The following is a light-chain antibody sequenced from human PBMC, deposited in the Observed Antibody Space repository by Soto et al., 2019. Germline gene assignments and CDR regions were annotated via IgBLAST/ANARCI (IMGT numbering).Light chain of an antibody. V-gene: IGKV3-20*01. J-gene: IGKJ5*01. CDR3: QQYGNSTIT. CDR2: DAS. CDR1: QSVSSSY. Sequence: IVLTQSPGTLSLSPGERATLSCRASQSVSSSYLAWYQQKPGQAPRLLIYDASSRATGIPDRFSGSGSGTDFTLTISRLEPEDFAVYYCQQYGNSTITFGQGTRLEIK.